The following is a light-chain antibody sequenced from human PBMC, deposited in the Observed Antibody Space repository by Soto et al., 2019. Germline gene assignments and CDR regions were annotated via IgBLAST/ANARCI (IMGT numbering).Light chain of an antibody. J-gene: IGLJ2*01. CDR1: SGHSSYA. V-gene: IGLV4-69*01. CDR3: QTWGTGIHVV. CDR2: LDSDGSH. Sequence: QPVLTQSPSASASLGASVKLTCTLSSGHSSYAIAWHQQQPEKGPRYLMKLDSDGSHTKGDAIPDRFSGSRSGAERYLTISSLQSEDEAEYYCQTWGTGIHVVFGGGTKLTVL.